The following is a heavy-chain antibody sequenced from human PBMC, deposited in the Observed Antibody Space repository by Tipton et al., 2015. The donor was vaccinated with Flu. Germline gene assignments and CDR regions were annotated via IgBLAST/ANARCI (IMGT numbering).Heavy chain of an antibody. J-gene: IGHJ6*02. D-gene: IGHD2-2*01. CDR2: ISWNSGSI. CDR1: GFTFDDYA. Sequence: SLRLSCAASGFTFDDYAMHWVRQAPGKGLEWVSGISWNSGSIGYADSVKGRFTISRDNAKNSLYLQMNSLRAEDTALYYCAKGEPSVVPAAQTNYYYGMDVWGQGTTVTVSS. CDR3: AKGEPSVVPAAQTNYYYGMDV. V-gene: IGHV3-9*01.